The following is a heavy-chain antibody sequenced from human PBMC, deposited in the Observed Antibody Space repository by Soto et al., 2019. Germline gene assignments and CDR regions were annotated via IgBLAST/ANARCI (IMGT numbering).Heavy chain of an antibody. CDR3: AREGEMPYYYYGLDV. CDR2: ISGYNGHT. J-gene: IGHJ6*02. D-gene: IGHD3-16*01. V-gene: IGHV1-18*01. Sequence: QVQLVQSGAEVRKPGASVKVSCKASGYTFTTYGISWVRQAPGQGLEWMGWISGYNGHTKYAQKFQGRVTXTXXXSXCPVYMDLRSLRSDDTAVYYCAREGEMPYYYYGLDVWGQGTTVTVSS. CDR1: GYTFTTYG.